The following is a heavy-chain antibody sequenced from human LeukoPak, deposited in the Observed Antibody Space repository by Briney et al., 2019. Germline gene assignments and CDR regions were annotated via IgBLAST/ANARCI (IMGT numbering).Heavy chain of an antibody. V-gene: IGHV3-23*01. D-gene: IGHD6-13*01. CDR1: GITFSSDA. CDR2: INGGTT. J-gene: IGHJ4*02. CDR3: ANSAAGTFDH. Sequence: GGSLRLSCAASGITFSSDAMTWVRQAPGKGLEWVSSINGGTTLYAASVEGRFTISRDSSKNTLFLQMNSLRAEDTAVYYCANSAAGTFDHWGQGTLVTVSS.